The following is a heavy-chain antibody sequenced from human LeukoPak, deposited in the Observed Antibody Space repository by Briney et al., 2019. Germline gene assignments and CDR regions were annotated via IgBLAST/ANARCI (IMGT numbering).Heavy chain of an antibody. V-gene: IGHV3-21*01. J-gene: IGHJ6*03. CDR2: ISSSGSYI. CDR3: AKDSSSSDYYYYMDV. D-gene: IGHD6-6*01. CDR1: GFTFSSYS. Sequence: GGSLRLSCAASGFTFSSYSMNWVRQAPGKGLEWVSSISSSGSYIYYADSVKGRFTISRDNAKNSLYLQMNSLSAEDTAVYYCAKDSSSSDYYYYMDVWGKGTTVTVSS.